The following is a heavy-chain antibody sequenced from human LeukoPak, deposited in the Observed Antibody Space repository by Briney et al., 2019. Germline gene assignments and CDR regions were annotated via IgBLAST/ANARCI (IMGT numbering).Heavy chain of an antibody. D-gene: IGHD6-13*01. Sequence: GGSLRLSCAASGFTFSSYAMSWVRQAPGKGLEWVSAISGSGGSTYYADSVKGRFTISRDNSKNTLYLQMNSLRAEDTAVYYCAKDLEYSSSWYSRHGNWFDPWGQGTLVTVSS. CDR2: ISGSGGST. J-gene: IGHJ5*02. CDR3: AKDLEYSSSWYSRHGNWFDP. V-gene: IGHV3-23*01. CDR1: GFTFSSYA.